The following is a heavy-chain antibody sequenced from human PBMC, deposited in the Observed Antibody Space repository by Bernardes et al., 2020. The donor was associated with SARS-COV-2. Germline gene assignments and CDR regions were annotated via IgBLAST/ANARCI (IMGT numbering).Heavy chain of an antibody. CDR1: GFTFSNAW. Sequence: GGSLRLSCAASGFTFSNAWMNWVRQAPGKGLEWVGRITSKTDGGTTDYAAPVKGRFTISRDDSKNTLYLQMNSLKTEDTDVYYCTTAAAGIHDAFDIWGQGTMVTVSS. D-gene: IGHD6-13*01. CDR2: ITSKTDGGTT. CDR3: TTAAAGIHDAFDI. V-gene: IGHV3-15*07. J-gene: IGHJ3*02.